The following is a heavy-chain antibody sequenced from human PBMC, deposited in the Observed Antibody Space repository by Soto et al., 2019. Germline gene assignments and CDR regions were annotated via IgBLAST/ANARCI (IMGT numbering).Heavy chain of an antibody. V-gene: IGHV3-49*05. CDR2: FRLKAFGGEA. CDR1: GFTLGDYP. CDR3: SSRTAARDAFDI. J-gene: IGHJ3*02. D-gene: IGHD6-25*01. Sequence: EVRLVESGGGLVKPGRSLRLSCSSSGFTLGDYPMSWFRQAPGRGLEWVGFFRLKAFGGEAEYAASVQGRFSISADDSKSIAYLQMNSLKSEDTALYYCSSRTAARDAFDIWGQGTMVTVSS.